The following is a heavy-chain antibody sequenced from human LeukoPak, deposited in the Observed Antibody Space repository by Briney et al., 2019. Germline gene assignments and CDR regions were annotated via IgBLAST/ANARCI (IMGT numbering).Heavy chain of an antibody. CDR3: ARAVVVPAATLAY. D-gene: IGHD2-2*01. V-gene: IGHV3-23*01. Sequence: GGSLRLSCAASGFTFSSYSMNWVRQAPGKGLEWVSAISGSGGSTYYADSVKGRFTISRDNSKNALYLQMNSLRAEDTAVYYCARAVVVPAATLAYWGQGTLVTVSS. CDR1: GFTFSSYS. J-gene: IGHJ4*02. CDR2: ISGSGGST.